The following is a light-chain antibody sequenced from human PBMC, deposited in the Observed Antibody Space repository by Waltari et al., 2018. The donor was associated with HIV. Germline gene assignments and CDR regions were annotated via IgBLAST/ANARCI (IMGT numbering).Light chain of an antibody. J-gene: IGKJ1*01. CDR1: QSISTW. Sequence: DTQMTQTPSTVSVPIGDRVTITRRGSQSISTWLAWYQLKPVKVPKILIHAASSLESGVSTRFSGSGSGTEFTLTINSLQPDDSATYFCQQYKSTPWIFGQGTKVEIK. V-gene: IGKV1-5*03. CDR3: QQYKSTPWI. CDR2: AAS.